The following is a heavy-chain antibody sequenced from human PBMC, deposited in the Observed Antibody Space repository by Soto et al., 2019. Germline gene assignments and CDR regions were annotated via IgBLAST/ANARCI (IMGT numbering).Heavy chain of an antibody. J-gene: IGHJ4*02. CDR1: GGTFSSYA. V-gene: IGHV1-69*13. CDR2: IIPIFGTA. CDR3: ARDRGQYNWNPNYQVFDY. Sequence: ASVKVSCKASGGTFSSYAISWVRQAPGQGLEWMGGIIPIFGTANYAQKFQGRVTITADESTSTAYMELSSLRSEDTAVYYCARDRGQYNWNPNYQVFDYWGRGTLVTVSS. D-gene: IGHD1-20*01.